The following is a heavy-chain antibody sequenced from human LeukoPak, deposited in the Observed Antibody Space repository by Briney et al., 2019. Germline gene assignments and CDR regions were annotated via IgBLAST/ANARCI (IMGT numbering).Heavy chain of an antibody. D-gene: IGHD3-22*01. CDR3: ASFYYDSSGYYYFFDS. CDR2: INWKGGST. Sequence: PGGSLRLSCAASGFTLDDYGMRWVRHAPGKGLEWVSGINWKGGSTAYADSVKGRFTISRDNAKNSLYLQMNSLRAEDTALYFCASFYYDSSGYYYFFDSWGQGTLVTVSS. J-gene: IGHJ4*02. V-gene: IGHV3-20*04. CDR1: GFTLDDYG.